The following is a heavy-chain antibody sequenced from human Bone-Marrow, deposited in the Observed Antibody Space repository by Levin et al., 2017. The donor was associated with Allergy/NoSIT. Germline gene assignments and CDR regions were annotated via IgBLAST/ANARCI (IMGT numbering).Heavy chain of an antibody. V-gene: IGHV4-34*01. CDR1: GESFSGHY. CDR2: SNHSGST. J-gene: IGHJ4*02. CDR3: ARGSGGDQRLDY. Sequence: SQTLSLTCAVYGESFSGHYWSWLRQPPGKGLEWIGESNHSGSTKYNPSLKSRVTISVDTSKNQFSLKVTSVTAADTAVYYCARGSGGDQRLDYWGQGTLVTVSS. D-gene: IGHD2-21*02.